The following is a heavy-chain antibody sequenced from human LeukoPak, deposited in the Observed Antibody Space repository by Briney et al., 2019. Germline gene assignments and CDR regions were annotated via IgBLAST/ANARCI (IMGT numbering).Heavy chain of an antibody. CDR2: IFGSGGST. V-gene: IGHV3-23*01. CDR3: ARDQAAAVPNWFDP. J-gene: IGHJ5*02. CDR1: GFTFSSYA. Sequence: GGSLRLSCAASGFTFSSYAMYWVRQAPGKGLEWVSGIFGSGGSTHYADSVKGRFTISRDNSKNTVYLQMNSLRAEDTAVYYCARDQAAAVPNWFDPWGQGTLVTVSS. D-gene: IGHD6-13*01.